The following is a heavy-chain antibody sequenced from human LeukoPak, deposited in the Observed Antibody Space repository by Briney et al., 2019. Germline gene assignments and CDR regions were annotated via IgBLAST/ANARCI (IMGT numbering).Heavy chain of an antibody. D-gene: IGHD2-2*01. J-gene: IGHJ4*02. CDR3: AKGGVPAALFDY. Sequence: GGSLRLSCAASGFTFSSYGMHWVRQAPGKGLEWVAFIWYDGSNKYYADSVKGRFTISRDNSKNTLYLQMNSLRAEDTAVYYCAKGGVPAALFDYWGQGTLVTVSS. CDR2: IWYDGSNK. V-gene: IGHV3-30*02. CDR1: GFTFSSYG.